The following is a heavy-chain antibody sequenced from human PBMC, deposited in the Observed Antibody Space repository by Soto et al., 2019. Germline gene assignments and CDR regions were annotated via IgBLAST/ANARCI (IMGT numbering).Heavy chain of an antibody. CDR2: ISISGGNT. D-gene: IGHD4-17*01. Sequence: EVQLLESGGGLVQPGGSLRLSCAASGLPFSSHAMSWVRQAPGKGLEWVSSISISGGNTYYADSVRGRFTISRDNCKNTLYLHMNSLTAEDTAIYYCANEIRPNDYWGQGTLVTVSS. CDR1: GLPFSSHA. J-gene: IGHJ4*02. CDR3: ANEIRPNDY. V-gene: IGHV3-23*01.